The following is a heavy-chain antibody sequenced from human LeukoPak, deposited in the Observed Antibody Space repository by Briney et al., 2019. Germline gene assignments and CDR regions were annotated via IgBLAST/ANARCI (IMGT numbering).Heavy chain of an antibody. CDR2: IYHSGST. CDR1: GYSISSGYY. D-gene: IGHD3-10*01. Sequence: PSETLSLTCTVSGYSISSGYYWGWIRQPPGKGLEWIGSIYHSGSTYYNPSLKSRVTISVDTSKNQFSLRLRSVTAADTAVYYCARDQDYYGSGSYGPDHWGQGTLVTVSS. J-gene: IGHJ4*02. CDR3: ARDQDYYGSGSYGPDH. V-gene: IGHV4-38-2*02.